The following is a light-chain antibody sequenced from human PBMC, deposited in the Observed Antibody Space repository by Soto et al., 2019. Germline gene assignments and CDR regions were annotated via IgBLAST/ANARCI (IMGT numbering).Light chain of an antibody. CDR3: SSYIGNNNFVI. V-gene: IGLV2-8*01. Sequence: QSVLTQPPSASGSPGQSVTISCTGTYSDVGGYEYVSWDQQNPGKAPKLMIFEVSKRPSGVPDRFSGSKSGNTASLTVSGLQAEDEADYYCSSYIGNNNFVIFGGGTKLTVL. CDR2: EVS. CDR1: YSDVGGYEY. J-gene: IGLJ2*01.